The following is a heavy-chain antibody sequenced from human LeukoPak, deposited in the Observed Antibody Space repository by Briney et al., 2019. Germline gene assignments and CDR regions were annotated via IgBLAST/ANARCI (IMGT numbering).Heavy chain of an antibody. CDR2: IYYSGST. V-gene: IGHV4-39*07. Sequence: KTSETLSLTCTVSGGSISSSSYYWGWIRQSPGKGLEWIGSIYYSGSTYYKPSLESRVTISVDTSKNQFSLKLSSVTAADTAVYYCARLGYCSGGSCYYLDYWGQGTLVTVSS. CDR3: ARLGYCSGGSCYYLDY. D-gene: IGHD2-15*01. CDR1: GGSISSSSYY. J-gene: IGHJ4*02.